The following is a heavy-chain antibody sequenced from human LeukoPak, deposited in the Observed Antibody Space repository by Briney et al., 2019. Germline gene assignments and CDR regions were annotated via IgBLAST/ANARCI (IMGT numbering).Heavy chain of an antibody. CDR3: ASLCTSCYDRDWFDP. Sequence: KPSETLSLTCTVSGGSISSSSYYWGWIRQPPGKGLEWIGSIYYSGSTYYNPSLKSRVTISVDTSKNQFSLKLSSVTAADTAVYYCASLCTSCYDRDWFDPWGQGTLVTVSS. CDR1: GGSISSSSYY. CDR2: IYYSGST. J-gene: IGHJ5*02. D-gene: IGHD2-2*01. V-gene: IGHV4-39*01.